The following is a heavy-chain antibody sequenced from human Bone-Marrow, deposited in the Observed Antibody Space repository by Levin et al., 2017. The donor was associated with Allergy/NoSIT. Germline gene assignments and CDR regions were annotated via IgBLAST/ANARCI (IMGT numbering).Heavy chain of an antibody. CDR3: AKDLGSNWFLDH. Sequence: QAGGSLRLSCETSGFTFRTYGMHWVRQAPGKGLEWVAAISYDGSKYADSVKGRFNISRDNSKNTVYLQIISLRAEDTAMYYCAKDLGSNWFLDHWGQGTLVTVSS. V-gene: IGHV3-30*18. D-gene: IGHD6-13*01. J-gene: IGHJ4*02. CDR1: GFTFRTYG. CDR2: ISYDGS.